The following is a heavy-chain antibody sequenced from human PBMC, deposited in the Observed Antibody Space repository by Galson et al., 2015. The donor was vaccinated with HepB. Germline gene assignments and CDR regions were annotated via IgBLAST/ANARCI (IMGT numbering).Heavy chain of an antibody. CDR1: GYPSTSYG. CDR3: ARDGSHSSGWSDY. J-gene: IGHJ4*02. V-gene: IGHV1-18*04. D-gene: IGHD6-19*01. CDR2: ITTYNGNT. Sequence: SVKVSCKASGYPSTSYGISWVRQAPGQGLEWMGRITTYNGNTNYAQKFQGRVTMTTDTSTSTAYMELRSLRSDDTALYYCARDGSHSSGWSDYWGQGTLVTVSS.